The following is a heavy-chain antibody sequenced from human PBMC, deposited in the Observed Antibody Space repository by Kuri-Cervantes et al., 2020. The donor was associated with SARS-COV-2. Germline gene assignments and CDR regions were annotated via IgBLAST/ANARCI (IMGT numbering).Heavy chain of an antibody. V-gene: IGHV4-4*07. CDR1: GGSISSYH. D-gene: IGHD6-13*01. Sequence: ESLKISCTVSGGSISSYHWSWIRQPAGKGLEWIGRIYTSGSTNYNPSLKSRVTISVDTSKNQFSLKLSSVTAADTAVYYCARGRDKGAAAGPGPRWFDPWGQGTLVTVSS. J-gene: IGHJ5*02. CDR3: ARGRDKGAAAGPGPRWFDP. CDR2: IYTSGST.